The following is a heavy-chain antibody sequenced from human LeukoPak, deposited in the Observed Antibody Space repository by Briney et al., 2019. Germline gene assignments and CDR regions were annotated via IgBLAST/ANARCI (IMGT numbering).Heavy chain of an antibody. V-gene: IGHV1-69*13. CDR1: GYTFTSYA. D-gene: IGHD3-10*01. CDR3: ARGNYYGAGTYDLDY. J-gene: IGHJ4*02. CDR2: IIPMFT. Sequence: GASVKVSCKASGYTFTSYAITWVRQAPGQGLEWMGGIIPMFTSYGQKFQGRLTITADESTNTVYMELSSLRSEDTAVYYCARGNYYGAGTYDLDYWGQGTLVTVSS.